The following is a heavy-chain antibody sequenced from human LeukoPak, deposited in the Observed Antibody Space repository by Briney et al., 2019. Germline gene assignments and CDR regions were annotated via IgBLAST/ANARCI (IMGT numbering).Heavy chain of an antibody. D-gene: IGHD3-10*01. CDR3: ARDAGSGSYRAFDI. V-gene: IGHV1-2*02. CDR2: INPNSGGT. CDR1: GYTFTGYY. Sequence: ASVKVSCKASGYTFTGYYMHWVRQAPGQGLEWMGWINPNSGGTNYAQKFQGRVTMTRDTSISTAYMELSRLRSDDTAVYYCARDAGSGSYRAFDIWGQGTMVTVSS. J-gene: IGHJ3*02.